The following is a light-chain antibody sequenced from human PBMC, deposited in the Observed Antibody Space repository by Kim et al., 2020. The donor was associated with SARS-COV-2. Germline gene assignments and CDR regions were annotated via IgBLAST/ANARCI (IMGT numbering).Light chain of an antibody. Sequence: ASLGDRVTISCRASQGIVSYLPWYQQKPGRAPRHLIYAQSTLQRGAPSRCSGIGSGTEFTPTSSSRRPEGFASIYFQQLNSYPLTFGGGTKVDIK. CDR1: QGIVSY. CDR3: QQLNSYPLT. V-gene: IGKV1-9*01. CDR2: AQS. J-gene: IGKJ4*01.